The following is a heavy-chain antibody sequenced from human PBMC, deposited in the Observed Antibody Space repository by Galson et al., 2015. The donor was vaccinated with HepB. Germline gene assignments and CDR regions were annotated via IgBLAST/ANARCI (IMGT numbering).Heavy chain of an antibody. CDR2: INWNDDK. CDR3: TRSLGLVGPYFDC. Sequence: PALVKPTQTLTLTCTFSGFSLRVSGMGVGWIRQPPGKALEWLAFINWNDDKRYNPSLKNRLTIIKDTFKNQVVLRMTNMDPADTATYYCTRSLGLVGPYFDCWGQGSPVPVSS. CDR1: GFSLRVSGMG. V-gene: IGHV2-5*01. D-gene: IGHD3/OR15-3a*01. J-gene: IGHJ4*02.